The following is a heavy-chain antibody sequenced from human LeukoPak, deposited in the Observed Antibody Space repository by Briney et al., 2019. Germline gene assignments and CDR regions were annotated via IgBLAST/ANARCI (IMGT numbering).Heavy chain of an antibody. CDR2: ISPDDSEI. J-gene: IGHJ4*02. CDR3: ARHEGSGSYYSY. D-gene: IGHD1-26*01. Sequence: GESLKISCKGSGYSFTAYWIAWVRQMPGRGLEWMGIISPDDSEIRYSPSFRGQVTISADKSTSTAYLQWSRLRASDTAIYYCARHEGSGSYYSYWGQGTLVTVSS. CDR1: GYSFTAYW. V-gene: IGHV5-51*01.